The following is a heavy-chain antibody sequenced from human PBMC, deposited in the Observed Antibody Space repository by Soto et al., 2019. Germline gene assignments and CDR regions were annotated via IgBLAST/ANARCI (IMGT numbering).Heavy chain of an antibody. D-gene: IGHD4-17*01. CDR1: GFTFSTYG. V-gene: IGHV3-33*01. J-gene: IGHJ1*01. Sequence: QVQLVESGGGVVQPGRSLRLSCAASGFTFSTYGMHWVRQAPGKGLEWVAVIWYDGSNKYYADSVKGRFTISRDNSKNTLYLQMNSLRAEDTALYYCARDATTAHRYFHLWGQGTLVTVSS. CDR3: ARDATTAHRYFHL. CDR2: IWYDGSNK.